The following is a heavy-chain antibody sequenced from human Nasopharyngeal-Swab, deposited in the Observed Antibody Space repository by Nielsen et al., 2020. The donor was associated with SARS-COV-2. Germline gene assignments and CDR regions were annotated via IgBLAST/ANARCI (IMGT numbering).Heavy chain of an antibody. J-gene: IGHJ4*02. D-gene: IGHD3-9*01. CDR2: IYSGGTT. V-gene: IGHV3-53*04. CDR1: GFIVSSNY. Sequence: GGSLRLSCAASGFIVSSNYMGWVRQAPGKGLEWVSVIYSGGTTYYADSVKGRFTISRLNSKNTPYLQMNSLRPEDTAVYYCAYSSYYDILTGLSFAFDYWGQGTLVTVSS. CDR3: AYSSYYDILTGLSFAFDY.